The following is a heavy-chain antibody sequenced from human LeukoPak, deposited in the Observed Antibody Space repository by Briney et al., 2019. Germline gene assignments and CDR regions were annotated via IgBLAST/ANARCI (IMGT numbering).Heavy chain of an antibody. V-gene: IGHV4-59*01. Sequence: PSETLSLTCSVSGASTTSYYWNWIRQAPGKGLEWIGYIYSDGTTSYSPSLRSRVTISIDTSRNQFSLKLSSVTAADAAVYYCARDTRSYDTSGYYYFDYWGQGALVTVSS. D-gene: IGHD3-22*01. CDR2: IYSDGTT. J-gene: IGHJ4*02. CDR3: ARDTRSYDTSGYYYFDY. CDR1: GASTTSYY.